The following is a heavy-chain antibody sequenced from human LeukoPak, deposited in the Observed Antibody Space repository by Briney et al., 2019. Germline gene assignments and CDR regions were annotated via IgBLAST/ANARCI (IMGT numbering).Heavy chain of an antibody. V-gene: IGHV3-9*03. CDR2: INWDSGAK. D-gene: IGHD2-2*01. Sequence: PGRSLRLSCVVSGILVDHYAMHWVRQAPGKGLEWVAGINWDSGAKGHADSVKGRFTISRDNAKNSLYLEMNSLRAEDMALYYCVKEIKVREFSTSGALEIWGQGTMVTVSS. CDR1: GILVDHYA. J-gene: IGHJ3*02. CDR3: VKEIKVREFSTSGALEI.